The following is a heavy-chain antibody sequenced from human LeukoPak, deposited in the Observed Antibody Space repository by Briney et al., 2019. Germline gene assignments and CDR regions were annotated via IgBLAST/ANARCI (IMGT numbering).Heavy chain of an antibody. J-gene: IGHJ6*04. CDR3: ASAPYDILTGYNYGMDV. CDR2: ISAYNGNT. D-gene: IGHD3-9*01. Sequence: ASVKVSCKASGYTFTSYGISWVRQAPGQGLEWMGWISAYNGNTNYAQKLQGRVTMTTDTSTSIAYMELRSLRSDDTAVYYCASAPYDILTGYNYGMDVWGKGTTVTVSS. CDR1: GYTFTSYG. V-gene: IGHV1-18*04.